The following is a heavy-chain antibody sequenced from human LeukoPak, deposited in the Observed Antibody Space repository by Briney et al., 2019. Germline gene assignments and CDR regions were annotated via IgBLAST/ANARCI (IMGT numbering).Heavy chain of an antibody. V-gene: IGHV4-59*01. Sequence: PSETLSLTCTVSGGSISSYSWSWIRQPPGRGLEWIGYINYSGNTNYNPSLKSRVTISVDTSKKQFSLRLSSVTAADTAVYYCAGRGVVGSSYYYMDVWGKGTTVTISS. CDR1: GGSISSYS. J-gene: IGHJ6*03. CDR2: INYSGNT. D-gene: IGHD2-15*01. CDR3: AGRGVVGSSYYYMDV.